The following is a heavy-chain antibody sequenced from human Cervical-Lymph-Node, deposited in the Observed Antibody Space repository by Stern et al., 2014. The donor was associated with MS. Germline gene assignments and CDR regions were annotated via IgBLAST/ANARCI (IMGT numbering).Heavy chain of an antibody. J-gene: IGHJ4*02. CDR2: ISVYNGNI. Sequence: VQLVESGAEVKKPGASVKVSCKASGFNFSNYGLSWVRQAPGQGLEWMGWISVYNGNIDFAQKFQGRLTMTTDTSTSTVYMELRSLRSDDTAVYYCTRDRGIMGTTTGDYWGQGTLVSVSS. D-gene: IGHD1-26*01. V-gene: IGHV1-18*01. CDR1: GFNFSNYG. CDR3: TRDRGIMGTTTGDY.